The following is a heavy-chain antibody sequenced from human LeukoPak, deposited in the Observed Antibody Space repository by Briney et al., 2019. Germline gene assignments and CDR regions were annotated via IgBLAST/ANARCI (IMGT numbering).Heavy chain of an antibody. J-gene: IGHJ4*02. V-gene: IGHV4-61*02. Sequence: SETLSLTCTVSGGSISSGSYYWSWIRQPAGKGLEWIGRIYTSGSTNYNPSLKSRVTISVDTSKNQFSLKLSSVTAAGTAVYYCARGSLAARLNLWVDYWGQGTLVTVSS. D-gene: IGHD6-6*01. CDR1: GGSISSGSYY. CDR2: IYTSGST. CDR3: ARGSLAARLNLWVDY.